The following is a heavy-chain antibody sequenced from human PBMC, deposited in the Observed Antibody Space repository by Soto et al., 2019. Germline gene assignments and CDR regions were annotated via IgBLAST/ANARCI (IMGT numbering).Heavy chain of an antibody. D-gene: IGHD3-22*01. V-gene: IGHV4-59*08. CDR2: IYYSGST. J-gene: IGHJ4*02. CDR3: ARLGGYYQAFDQ. CDR1: GGSISSYY. Sequence: PSETLSLTCTVSGGSISSYYGGWFRQPPGKGLEWIGYIYYSGSTTYHPSLKSRVTISVDTSKNQFSLNLTSVTAADTAVYYCARLGGYYQAFDQWGQGSLVPVSS.